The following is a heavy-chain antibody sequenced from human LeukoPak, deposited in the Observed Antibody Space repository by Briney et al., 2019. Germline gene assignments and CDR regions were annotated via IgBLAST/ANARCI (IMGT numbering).Heavy chain of an antibody. V-gene: IGHV4-31*03. D-gene: IGHD2-15*01. CDR3: ARKYSPDGSGLAP. Sequence: NPSETLSLTCTISGGSIRDGAYFWSWVRLHPGKGLEWIGYISYTGSTHYNPSLESRVTISVDPQDTSKKQFSLRFTTVTAADTAIFCARKYSPDGSGLAPWGQGTLVSVSS. CDR1: GGSIRDGAYF. CDR2: ISYTGST. J-gene: IGHJ5*02.